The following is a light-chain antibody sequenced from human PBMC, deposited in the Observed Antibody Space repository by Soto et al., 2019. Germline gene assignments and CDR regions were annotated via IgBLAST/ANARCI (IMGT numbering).Light chain of an antibody. CDR2: KAS. V-gene: IGKV1-5*03. CDR1: QSISSW. J-gene: IGKJ1*01. CDR3: QQSFTTWT. Sequence: DIQMTQSPSILSASVGDRVTITCRASQSISSWLAWYQQKPGKAPNLLIHKASHLESGVPSRFSGSGSGTEFTLTISSLQPGDFATYYCQQSFTTWTFGQGTMV.